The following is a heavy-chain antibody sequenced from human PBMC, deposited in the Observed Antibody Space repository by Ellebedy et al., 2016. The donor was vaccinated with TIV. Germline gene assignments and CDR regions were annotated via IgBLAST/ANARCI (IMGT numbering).Heavy chain of an antibody. CDR2: IYYSGST. J-gene: IGHJ3*02. Sequence: MPSETLSLTCTVSGGSISSYYWCWIRQPPEKGLEWIGYIYYSGSTNYNPSLKSRVTISVDTSKNQFSLRLTSVTAADTDVYYCARVVWQQPVSYAFDIWGQGTMVTVSS. CDR3: ARVVWQQPVSYAFDI. V-gene: IGHV4-59*01. D-gene: IGHD6-13*01. CDR1: GGSISSYY.